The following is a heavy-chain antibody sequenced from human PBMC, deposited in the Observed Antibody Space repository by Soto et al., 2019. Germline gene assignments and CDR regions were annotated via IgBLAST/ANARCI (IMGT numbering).Heavy chain of an antibody. CDR3: AKDTGPN. J-gene: IGHJ4*02. CDR2: ISWNSNTI. CDR1: GFTFDNYA. Sequence: YLRLSCAASGFTFDNYAMHWVRQAPGKGLEWVSGISWNSNTIAYADSVKGRFTISRDNAKNSLYLQMNSLRAEDTAFYYCAKDTGPNWGQGTLVIVSS. V-gene: IGHV3-9*01.